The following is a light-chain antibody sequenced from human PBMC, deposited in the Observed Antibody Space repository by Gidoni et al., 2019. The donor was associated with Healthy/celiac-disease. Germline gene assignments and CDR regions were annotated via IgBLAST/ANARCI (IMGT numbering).Light chain of an antibody. CDR2: WAS. CDR1: QSVLYSSNNKNY. CDR3: QQYSGTPPYT. Sequence: DIVMTQSPDSLAVSLGERATINCKSSQSVLYSSNNKNYLAWYQQTPRQPPKLLIYWASTRESGVPARFSGSGSGTDFTLTISSLQAEDVAVYYCQQYSGTPPYTFGQGTKLEIK. J-gene: IGKJ2*01. V-gene: IGKV4-1*01.